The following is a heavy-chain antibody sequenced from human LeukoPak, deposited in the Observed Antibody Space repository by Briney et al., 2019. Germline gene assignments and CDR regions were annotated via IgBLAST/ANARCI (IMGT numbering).Heavy chain of an antibody. V-gene: IGHV3-23*01. J-gene: IGHJ4*02. CDR3: AKAPVTTCRGAFCYPFDY. CDR1: GDSISSSH. Sequence: ETLSLTCAVSGDSISSSHWWSWVRQAPGKGLEWVSAISDTGNTYHADSVKGRFAISRDSSKNTLFLQMNRLRPEDAAVYYCAKAPVTTCRGAFCYPFDYWGLGTLVTVSS. D-gene: IGHD2-15*01. CDR2: ISDTGNT.